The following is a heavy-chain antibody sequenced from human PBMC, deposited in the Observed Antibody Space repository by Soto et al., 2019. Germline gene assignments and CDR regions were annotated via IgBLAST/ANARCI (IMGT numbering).Heavy chain of an antibody. Sequence: SETLSLTCTVSGGSISSSSYYWGWIRQPPGKGLEWIGSIYYSGSTYYNPSLKSRVTISVDTSKNQFSLKLSSVTAADTAVYYCARTLPRFSFDYYYYYGMDVWGQGTTVTVSS. D-gene: IGHD3-16*01. CDR3: ARTLPRFSFDYYYYYGMDV. J-gene: IGHJ6*02. CDR2: IYYSGST. CDR1: GGSISSSSYY. V-gene: IGHV4-39*01.